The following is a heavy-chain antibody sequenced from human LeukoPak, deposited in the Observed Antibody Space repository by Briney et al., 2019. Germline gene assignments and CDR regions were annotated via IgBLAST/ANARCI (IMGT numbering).Heavy chain of an antibody. CDR2: IIPIFGTA. CDR3: ASGQVITDFWSGRPSENWFDP. CDR1: GGTFSSYA. D-gene: IGHD3-3*01. Sequence: SVKVSCKASGGTFSSYAIGWVRQAPGQGLEWMGGIIPIFGTANYAQKFQGRVTITTDESTSTAYMELSSLRSEDTAVYYCASGQVITDFWSGRPSENWFDPWGQGTLVTVSS. J-gene: IGHJ5*02. V-gene: IGHV1-69*05.